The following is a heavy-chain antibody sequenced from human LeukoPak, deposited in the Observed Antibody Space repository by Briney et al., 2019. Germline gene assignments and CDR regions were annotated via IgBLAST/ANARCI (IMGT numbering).Heavy chain of an antibody. CDR2: IYYSGST. CDR1: GGSISSGDYY. V-gene: IGHV4-61*08. Sequence: SETLSLTCTVSGGSISSGDYYWSWIRQPPGKGLEWIGYIYYSGSTNYNPSLKSRVTISVDTSKNQFSLKLSSVTAADTAVYYCARQYNWNYEYWFDPWGQGTLVTVSS. CDR3: ARQYNWNYEYWFDP. D-gene: IGHD1-7*01. J-gene: IGHJ5*02.